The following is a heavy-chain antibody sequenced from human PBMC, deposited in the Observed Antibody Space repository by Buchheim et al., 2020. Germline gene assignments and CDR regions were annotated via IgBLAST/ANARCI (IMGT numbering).Heavy chain of an antibody. J-gene: IGHJ6*02. CDR1: GFTFSSFW. CDR3: ARGHLYYYYGMDV. V-gene: IGHV3-74*01. Sequence: EVQLVESGGGLVQPGGSLRLSCAASGFTFSSFWIHWVRQAPGKGLVWVSRINTDGSITNYADSVKGRFTISRDNAKHTLYLQMNSLRAEDTAVYYCARGHLYYYYGMDVWGQGTT. D-gene: IGHD2-2*02. CDR2: INTDGSIT.